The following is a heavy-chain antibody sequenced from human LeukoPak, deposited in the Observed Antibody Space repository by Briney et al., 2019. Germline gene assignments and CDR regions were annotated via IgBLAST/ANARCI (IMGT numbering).Heavy chain of an antibody. J-gene: IGHJ4*02. V-gene: IGHV4-39*01. D-gene: IGHD3-22*01. CDR1: GGSISSSSYY. CDR3: ARRTYYYDSSGYYYSIYFDY. Sequence: SETPSLTCTVSGGSISSSSYYWGWIRQPPGKGLEWIGSIYYSGRTYYNPSLKSRVTISVDTSKNQFSLKLSSVTAADTAVYYCARRTYYYDSSGYYYSIYFDYWGQGTLVTVSS. CDR2: IYYSGRT.